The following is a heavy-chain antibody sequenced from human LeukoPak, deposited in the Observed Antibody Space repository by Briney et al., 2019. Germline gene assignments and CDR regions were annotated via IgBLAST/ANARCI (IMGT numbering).Heavy chain of an antibody. V-gene: IGHV3-7*01. Sequence: GGSLRLSCAASGFTFSSHWMSWVRQAPGKGLEWVANIKQDGSEKYYVDSVKGRFTISRDNAKNSLYLQMNSLRAEDTAVYYCARDYCSSTSCYIFDYWGQGTLVTVSS. J-gene: IGHJ4*02. CDR2: IKQDGSEK. D-gene: IGHD2-2*02. CDR1: GFTFSSHW. CDR3: ARDYCSSTSCYIFDY.